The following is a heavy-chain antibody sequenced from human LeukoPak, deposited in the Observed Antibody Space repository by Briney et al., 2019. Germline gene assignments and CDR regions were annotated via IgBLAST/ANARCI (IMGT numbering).Heavy chain of an antibody. Sequence: SVKVSCKASGCTFTSYGISWVRQAPGQGLEWMGWISAYNGNTNYAQKLQGRVTMTTDTSTSTAYMELRSLRSDDTAVYYCARTRYCSSTSCYINWFDPWGQGTLVTVSS. CDR1: GCTFTSYG. J-gene: IGHJ5*02. D-gene: IGHD2-2*02. V-gene: IGHV1-18*01. CDR2: ISAYNGNT. CDR3: ARTRYCSSTSCYINWFDP.